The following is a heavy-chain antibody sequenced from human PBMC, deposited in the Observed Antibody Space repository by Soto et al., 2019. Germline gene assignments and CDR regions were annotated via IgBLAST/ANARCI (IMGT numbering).Heavy chain of an antibody. D-gene: IGHD6-13*01. V-gene: IGHV3-23*01. J-gene: IGHJ5*02. CDR2: NSASGSST. CDR3: AKDRAAAANSGHNWFDP. CDR1: GFIFSSYA. Sequence: GGSLRLSCAASGFIFSSYAMSWVRQAPGKGLEWVSANSASGSSTYYADSVKGRFTISRDNSKNTLYLQMNSLRAEDTAVYYCAKDRAAAANSGHNWFDPWGQGTLVTVS.